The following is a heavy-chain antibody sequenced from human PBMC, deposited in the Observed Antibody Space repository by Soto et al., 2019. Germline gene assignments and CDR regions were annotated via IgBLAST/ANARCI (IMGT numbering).Heavy chain of an antibody. Sequence: QVQLVQSGAEVKKPGSSVKVSCKASGGTFSSYAISWVRQAPGQGLEWMGGIIPIFGTANYAQKFQGRVTITADESTSTAYMELGSLRSEDRAVYYCARDPRPPYDSSGNDYWGQGTLVTVSS. D-gene: IGHD3-22*01. CDR3: ARDPRPPYDSSGNDY. V-gene: IGHV1-69*01. CDR1: GGTFSSYA. J-gene: IGHJ4*02. CDR2: IIPIFGTA.